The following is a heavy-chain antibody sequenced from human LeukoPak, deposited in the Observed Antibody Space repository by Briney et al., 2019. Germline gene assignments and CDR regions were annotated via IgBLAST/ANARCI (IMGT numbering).Heavy chain of an antibody. D-gene: IGHD1-26*01. Sequence: SETLSLTCAVYGGSFSGYYWSWIRQPPGKGLEWIGEINHSGSTSYNPSLKSRVTISVDTSKNQFPLKLSSVTAADTAVYYCARLIVGATDFDYWGQGTLVTVSS. J-gene: IGHJ4*02. CDR2: INHSGST. V-gene: IGHV4-34*01. CDR1: GGSFSGYY. CDR3: ARLIVGATDFDY.